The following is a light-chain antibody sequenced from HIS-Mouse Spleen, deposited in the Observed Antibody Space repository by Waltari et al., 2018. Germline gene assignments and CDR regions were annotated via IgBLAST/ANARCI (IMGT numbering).Light chain of an antibody. CDR3: AAWDDSLSGYV. J-gene: IGLJ1*01. Sequence: QSVLTQPPSASGTPGQRVTISCSGSSSNIGSNYVYWYQQPPGTAPKLLIYRNKPRASGGPDRFSGSQSGPSASLAISGFRSEDEADYYCAAWDDSLSGYVFGTGTKVTVL. V-gene: IGLV1-47*01. CDR1: SSNIGSNY. CDR2: RNK.